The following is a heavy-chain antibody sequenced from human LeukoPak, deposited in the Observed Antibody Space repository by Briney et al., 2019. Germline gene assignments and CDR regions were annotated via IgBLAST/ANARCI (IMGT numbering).Heavy chain of an antibody. CDR2: IHHNSGDT. CDR1: GYTFTGYY. J-gene: IGHJ4*02. CDR3: AREDY. V-gene: IGHV1-2*02. Sequence: ASVKVSCKASGYTFTGYYMHWVRQAPGQGLEWMGWIHHNSGDTVSSQKFQGSVNMTRDTSISTAYMELSTLRSDDTAVYYCAREDYWGQGTLVTVSS.